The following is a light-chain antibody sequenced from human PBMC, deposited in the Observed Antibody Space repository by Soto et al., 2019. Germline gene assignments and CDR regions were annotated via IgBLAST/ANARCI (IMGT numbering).Light chain of an antibody. V-gene: IGKV3-20*01. CDR2: GAS. CDR1: QSVSFNN. Sequence: EIVLTQSPGTLSLSPGERATLSCRASQSVSFNNLAWYQQKPGQAPRLLIYGASSRATGIPDRFSGSGSGTDFTLTISRLEPEDFAVYYCQQYDSSPVTFGQGTKLEIK. CDR3: QQYDSSPVT. J-gene: IGKJ2*01.